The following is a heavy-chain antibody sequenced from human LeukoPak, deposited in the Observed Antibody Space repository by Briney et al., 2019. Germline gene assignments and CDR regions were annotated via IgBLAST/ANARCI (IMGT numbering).Heavy chain of an antibody. D-gene: IGHD4-11*01. J-gene: IGHJ6*03. V-gene: IGHV4-4*07. CDR2: IYPSGST. CDR3: ARDQKVPNNNFRYYYYMDV. CDR1: GGSISLYH. Sequence: SETLSLTCTVSGGSISLYHWSWIRQPAEKGLEWIGRIYPSGSTNYNLSLKDRVTISIDRSKNQISLKLSSVTAADTALYYCARDQKVPNNNFRYYYYMDVWGKGTTVTVSS.